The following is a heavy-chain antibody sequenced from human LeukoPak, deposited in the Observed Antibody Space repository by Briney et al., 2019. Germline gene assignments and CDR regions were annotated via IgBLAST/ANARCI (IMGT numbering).Heavy chain of an antibody. CDR1: GFTFSSYA. D-gene: IGHD5-18*01. V-gene: IGHV3-23*01. CDR3: AKARYGPYYYGMDV. J-gene: IGHJ6*04. Sequence: GGSLRLSCAASGFTFSSYAMSWVRQAPGKGLEWVSAISGSGGSTHYADSVKGRFTISRDNSKNTLYLQMNSLRAEDTAVYYCAKARYGPYYYGMDVWGKGTTVTVSS. CDR2: ISGSGGST.